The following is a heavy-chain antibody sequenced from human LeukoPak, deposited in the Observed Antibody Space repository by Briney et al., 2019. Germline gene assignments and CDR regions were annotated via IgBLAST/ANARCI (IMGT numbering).Heavy chain of an antibody. CDR3: ARDNSPPSLLWFRESPPANWFDP. CDR1: GYTFTSYG. J-gene: IGHJ5*02. V-gene: IGHV1-18*01. CDR2: ISAYNGKT. Sequence: GASVKVSCKASGYTFTSYGISWVRQAPGQGLEWMGWISAYNGKTNYAQKLQGRVTMTTDTSTSTAYMELRSLRSDDTAVYYCARDNSPPSLLWFRESPPANWFDPWGQGTLVTVSS. D-gene: IGHD3-10*01.